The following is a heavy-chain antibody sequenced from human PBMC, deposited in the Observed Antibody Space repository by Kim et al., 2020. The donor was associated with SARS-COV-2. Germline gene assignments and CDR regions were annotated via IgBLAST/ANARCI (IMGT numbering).Heavy chain of an antibody. Sequence: GGSLRLSCAASGFTFSSYGMHWVRQAPGKGLEWVAVIWYDGSNKYYADSVKGRFTISRDNSKNTLYLQMNSLRAEDTAVYYCARDLRVYSSNQEVAGTTRHGMDVWGQGTTVTVSS. CDR3: ARDLRVYSSNQEVAGTTRHGMDV. D-gene: IGHD6-13*01. CDR1: GFTFSSYG. J-gene: IGHJ6*02. CDR2: IWYDGSNK. V-gene: IGHV3-33*01.